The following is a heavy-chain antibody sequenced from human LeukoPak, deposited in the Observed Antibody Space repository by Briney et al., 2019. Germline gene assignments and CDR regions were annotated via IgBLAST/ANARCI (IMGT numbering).Heavy chain of an antibody. D-gene: IGHD2-21*01. J-gene: IGHJ6*03. V-gene: IGHV3-7*01. CDR3: ARDPLGVVITNYYYYMDV. CDR1: GFTFSSYW. Sequence: GGSLRLSCAASGFTFSSYWMSWVRQAPGKGLEWVANIKQDGSEEYYVDSVKGRFTISRDNAKNSLYLQMNGLRAEDTAVYYCARDPLGVVITNYYYYMDVWGKGTTVTVSS. CDR2: IKQDGSEE.